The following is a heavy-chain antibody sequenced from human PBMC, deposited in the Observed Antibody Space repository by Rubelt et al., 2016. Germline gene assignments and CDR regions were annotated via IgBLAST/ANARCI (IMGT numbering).Heavy chain of an antibody. J-gene: IGHJ4*02. Sequence: QLQLQESGPGLVKPSETLSLTCTVSGGSISSSSYYWGWIRQPPGKGLEWIGSIYSSGSTYYNPSLKSRVTISVDTSKNQFSLKLSSVTAADTAVYYCAGLRRDGYNHPDLDYWGQGTLVTVSS. CDR2: IYSSGST. CDR3: AGLRRDGYNHPDLDY. D-gene: IGHD5-24*01. V-gene: IGHV4-39*01. CDR1: GGSISSSSYY.